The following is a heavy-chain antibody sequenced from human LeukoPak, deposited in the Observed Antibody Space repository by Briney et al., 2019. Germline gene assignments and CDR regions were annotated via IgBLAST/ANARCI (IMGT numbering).Heavy chain of an antibody. CDR3: ARDSGPVDQMLSFDV. CDR1: GFTFSSYA. V-gene: IGHV3-23*01. CDR2: ISGSGAST. J-gene: IGHJ4*02. Sequence: GGSLRLSCAASGFTFSSYAMTWARQAPGKGLEWVSGISGSGASTYYADSVKGRFTISRDNSKNTLYLQMTSLRAEDTAVYYCARDSGPVDQMLSFDVWGQGTLVTVSS. D-gene: IGHD2-2*01.